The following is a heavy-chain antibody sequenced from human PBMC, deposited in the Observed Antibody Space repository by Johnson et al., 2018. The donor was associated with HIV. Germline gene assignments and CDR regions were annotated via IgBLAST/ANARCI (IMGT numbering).Heavy chain of an antibody. V-gene: IGHV3-33*01. CDR1: GFTFSNYG. Sequence: QVQLVESGGGVVQPGRSLRLSCAASGFTFSNYGMHWVRQAPGKGLEWVAVIWYDGSNKYYADSVKGRFTISRDNSKNTLYLQMNSLRAEDTAVYYCARVLGSSRRGAFDIWGQGTMVTVSS. J-gene: IGHJ3*02. D-gene: IGHD6-6*01. CDR3: ARVLGSSRRGAFDI. CDR2: IWYDGSNK.